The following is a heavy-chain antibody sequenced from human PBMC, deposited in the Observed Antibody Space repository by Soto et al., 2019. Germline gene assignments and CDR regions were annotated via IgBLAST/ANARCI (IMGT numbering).Heavy chain of an antibody. D-gene: IGHD3-16*02. CDR1: GFTFSSYA. V-gene: IGHV3-23*01. Sequence: GGSLRLSCAASGFTFSSYAMSWVRQAPGKGLEWVSAISGSGGSTYYADSVKGRFTISRDNSKNTLYLQMNSLRAEDTAVYYCAKDIWGSYRSPPRVVAFDIWGQGTMVTVSS. CDR2: ISGSGGST. J-gene: IGHJ3*02. CDR3: AKDIWGSYRSPPRVVAFDI.